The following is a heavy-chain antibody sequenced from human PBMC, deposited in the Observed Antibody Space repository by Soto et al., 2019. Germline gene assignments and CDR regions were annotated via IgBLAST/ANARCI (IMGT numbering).Heavy chain of an antibody. D-gene: IGHD3-16*01. CDR2: ISGSGGTT. Sequence: PGGSLRLSCAASGFTFSSYAMNWVRQAPGKGLEWVSTISGSGGTTYYADSVKGRFTISRDNSKNTLYLQMNSLRAEDTAVYYCAKVPRSTLRLGEPPDCWGQGTLVTVSS. V-gene: IGHV3-23*01. CDR1: GFTFSSYA. CDR3: AKVPRSTLRLGEPPDC. J-gene: IGHJ4*02.